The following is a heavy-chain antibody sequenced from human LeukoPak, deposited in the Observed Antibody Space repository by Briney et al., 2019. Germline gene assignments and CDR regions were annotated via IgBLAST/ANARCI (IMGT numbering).Heavy chain of an antibody. CDR1: GYTFTSYG. J-gene: IGHJ4*02. Sequence: ASVKVSCKASGYTFTSYGICWVRQAPGQGLEWMGWISAYNGNTNYAQKLQGRVTMTTDTSTSTAYMELRGLRSDDTAVYYCARGDSSGWYSDYWGQGTLVTVSS. V-gene: IGHV1-18*01. D-gene: IGHD6-19*01. CDR3: ARGDSSGWYSDY. CDR2: ISAYNGNT.